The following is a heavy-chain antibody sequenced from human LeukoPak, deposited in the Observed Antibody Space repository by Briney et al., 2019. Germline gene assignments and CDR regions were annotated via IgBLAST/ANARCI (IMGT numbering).Heavy chain of an antibody. V-gene: IGHV1-2*06. D-gene: IGHD6-19*01. Sequence: ASVKVSCKASGYTFTGYYMHWVRQAPGQGLEWMGRINPNSGGTNYAQKFQGRVTMTRDTSISTAYMELSRLRSDDTAVYYCAIHSSGWLYYFDYWGQGTLVIVSS. CDR3: AIHSSGWLYYFDY. J-gene: IGHJ4*02. CDR2: INPNSGGT. CDR1: GYTFTGYY.